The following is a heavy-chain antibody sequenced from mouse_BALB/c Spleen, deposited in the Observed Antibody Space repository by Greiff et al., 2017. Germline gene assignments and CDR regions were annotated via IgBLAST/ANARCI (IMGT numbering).Heavy chain of an antibody. CDR2: ISSGGSYT. V-gene: IGHV5-6-4*01. J-gene: IGHJ4*01. Sequence: EVQLVESGGGLVKPGGSLKLSCAASGFTFSSYTMSWVRQTPEKRLEWVATISSGGSYTYYPDSVKGRFTISRDNAKNTLYLQMSSLKSEDTAMYYCTRNYYGSVMDYWGQGTSVTVSS. D-gene: IGHD1-1*01. CDR3: TRNYYGSVMDY. CDR1: GFTFSSYT.